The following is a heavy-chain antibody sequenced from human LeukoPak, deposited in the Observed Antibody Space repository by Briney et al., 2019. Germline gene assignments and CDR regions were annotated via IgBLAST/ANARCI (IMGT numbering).Heavy chain of an antibody. V-gene: IGHV1-69*05. J-gene: IGHJ6*03. CDR1: GGTFSSYA. CDR2: IIPIFGTA. CDR3: AKGTATVTPVDYYYMDV. Sequence: SVKVSCKASGGTFSSYAVSWVRQAPGQGLEWMGGIIPIFGTANYAQKFQGRVTITTDESTSTAYMELSSLRSEDTAVYYCAKGTATVTPVDYYYMDVWGKGTTVTVSS. D-gene: IGHD4-17*01.